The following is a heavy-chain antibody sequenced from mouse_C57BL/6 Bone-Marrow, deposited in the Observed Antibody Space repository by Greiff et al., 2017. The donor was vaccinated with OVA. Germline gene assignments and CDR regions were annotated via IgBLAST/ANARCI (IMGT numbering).Heavy chain of an antibody. CDR2: IYPRSGNT. D-gene: IGHD2-5*01. V-gene: IGHV1-81*01. CDR3: AREGIYYSNYRFAY. J-gene: IGHJ3*01. Sequence: LMESGAELARPGASVHLSCKASGYTFTSYGISWVKQRTGQGLEWIGEIYPRSGNTYYNEKFKGKATLTADKSSSTSYMELRSLTSEDSAVYFCAREGIYYSNYRFAYWGQGTLVTVSA. CDR1: GYTFTSYG.